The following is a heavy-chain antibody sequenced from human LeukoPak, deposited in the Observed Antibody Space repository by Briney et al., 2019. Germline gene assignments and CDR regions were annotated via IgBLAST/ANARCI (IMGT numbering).Heavy chain of an antibody. V-gene: IGHV3-21*01. CDR1: GFTFSSYS. CDR3: ASLRGWYFDY. Sequence: GGSLRLSCAASGFTFSSYSMNWVRRAPGKGLEWVSSISSSSSYIYYADSVKGRFTISRDNAKNSLYLQMNSLRAEDTAVYYCASLRGWYFDYWGQGTLVTVSS. J-gene: IGHJ4*02. D-gene: IGHD6-19*01. CDR2: ISSSSSYI.